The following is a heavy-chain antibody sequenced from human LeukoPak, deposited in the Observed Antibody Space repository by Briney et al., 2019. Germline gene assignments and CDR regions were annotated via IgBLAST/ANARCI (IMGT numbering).Heavy chain of an antibody. CDR1: GGTFSNHA. D-gene: IGHD1-1*01. CDR2: IIPIFGTA. CDR3: AGAHRQLERLGRYYFDY. Sequence: GASVKVSCTASGGTFSNHAVSWVRQAPGQGLEWMGGIIPIFGTANYAQKFQGRVTITADESTSTAYMELSSLRSEDTAVYYCAGAHRQLERLGRYYFDYWGQGTLVTVSS. V-gene: IGHV1-69*13. J-gene: IGHJ4*02.